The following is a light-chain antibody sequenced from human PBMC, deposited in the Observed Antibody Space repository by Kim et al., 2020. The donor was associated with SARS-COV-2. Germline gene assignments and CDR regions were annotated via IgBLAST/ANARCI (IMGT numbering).Light chain of an antibody. CDR3: SAWDSSLSAWV. Sequence: QAVLTQPPSVSKGLRETATLTCTGNSNNVGNRGAAWLQQHQGHPPKLLSYRNNNRPSGISERLSASRSGNTASLTITGLQPEDEADYYCSAWDSSLSAWVFGGGTKLTVL. V-gene: IGLV10-54*01. CDR1: SNNVGNRG. J-gene: IGLJ3*02. CDR2: RNN.